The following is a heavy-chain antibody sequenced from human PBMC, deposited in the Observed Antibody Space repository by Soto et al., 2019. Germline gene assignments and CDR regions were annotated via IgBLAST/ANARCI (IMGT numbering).Heavy chain of an antibody. CDR2: IGTAGDT. CDR3: ARTSTTGGMDV. V-gene: IGHV3-13*01. Sequence: GXSLRLSCAASGFTFSSYDIHWVRQATGKGLEWVPAIGTAGDTYYPGSVKGRFTISRENAKNSLYLQMKSLRAEDTAVYYCARTSTTGGMDVWGQGTTVTV. J-gene: IGHJ6*02. D-gene: IGHD4-17*01. CDR1: GFTFSSYD.